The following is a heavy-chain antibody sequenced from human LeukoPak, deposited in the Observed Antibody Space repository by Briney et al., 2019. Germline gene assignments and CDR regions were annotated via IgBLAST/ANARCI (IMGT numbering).Heavy chain of an antibody. J-gene: IGHJ3*02. Sequence: ASVKVSCKASGYTFTSYGISWVRQAAGQGLEWMGWISAYNGNTNYAQKLQGRVTMTTDTSTSTAYMELRSLRSDDTAVYYCARGGPDYGDYDAFDIWGQGTMVTVSS. V-gene: IGHV1-18*01. CDR2: ISAYNGNT. CDR3: ARGGPDYGDYDAFDI. D-gene: IGHD4-17*01. CDR1: GYTFTSYG.